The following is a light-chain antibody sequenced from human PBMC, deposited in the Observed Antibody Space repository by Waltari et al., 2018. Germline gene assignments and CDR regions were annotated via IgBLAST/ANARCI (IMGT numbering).Light chain of an antibody. CDR1: NRDVGASNY. J-gene: IGLJ2*01. V-gene: IGLV2-23*02. CDR2: DVT. Sequence: QSALTQPASVSGSPGQSITISCLGTNRDVGASNYVSWYQQHPGKAPKLIIYDVTKWPSGLSNRFSGSKSGNTASLTISGLQAEDEADYYCCSHAGSTTFVVFGGGTKLTVL. CDR3: CSHAGSTTFVV.